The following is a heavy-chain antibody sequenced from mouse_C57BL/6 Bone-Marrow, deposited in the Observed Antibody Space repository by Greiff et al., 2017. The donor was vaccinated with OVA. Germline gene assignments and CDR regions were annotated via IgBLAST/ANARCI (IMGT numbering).Heavy chain of an antibody. CDR3: ARRGLYSNYLFAY. CDR2: IDPANGNT. CDR1: GFNIKNTY. J-gene: IGHJ3*01. Sequence: VQLQQSVAELVRPGASVKLSCTASGFNIKNTYMHWVKQRPEQGLEWIGRIDPANGNTKYAPKVQGKATITADKSSNTTYLQLSSLTSEDTAIYYCARRGLYSNYLFAYWGQGTRVTVSA. D-gene: IGHD2-5*01. V-gene: IGHV14-3*01.